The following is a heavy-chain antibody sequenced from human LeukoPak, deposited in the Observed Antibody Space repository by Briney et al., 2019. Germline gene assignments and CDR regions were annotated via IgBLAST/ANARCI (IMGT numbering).Heavy chain of an antibody. CDR2: INPNSGGT. J-gene: IGHJ3*02. CDR3: ARTLNGLRNGFDI. CDR1: GYTFTAYY. D-gene: IGHD2-8*01. Sequence: ASVKVSCKASGYTFTAYYMHWARQAPGQGLEWVGWINPNSGGTNYAQKFQGRVTMTRDTSISAAYMELSRLTSDDTAVYYCARTLNGLRNGFDIWGQGTMVTVSS. V-gene: IGHV1-2*02.